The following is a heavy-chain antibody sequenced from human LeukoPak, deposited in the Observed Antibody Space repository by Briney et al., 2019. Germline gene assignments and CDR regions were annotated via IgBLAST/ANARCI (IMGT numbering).Heavy chain of an antibody. CDR3: ARRFRYGLRLIDY. CDR2: INHSGST. V-gene: IGHV4-34*01. CDR1: GGSFSGYY. D-gene: IGHD2-15*01. J-gene: IGHJ4*02. Sequence: SETLSLTCAVYGGSFSGYYWSWIRQPPGKGLEWIGEINHSGSTNYNPSLKSRVTISVDTSKNQFSLKLSSVTAADTAVYYCARRFRYGLRLIDYWGQGTLATVSS.